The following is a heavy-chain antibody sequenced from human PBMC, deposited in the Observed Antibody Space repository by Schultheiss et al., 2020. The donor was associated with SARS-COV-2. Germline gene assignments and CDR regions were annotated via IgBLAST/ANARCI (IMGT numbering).Heavy chain of an antibody. CDR3: ARDNYDYYYYGMDV. CDR1: GFTVSSNY. CDR2: IYSDGST. D-gene: IGHD4-11*01. Sequence: GSLRLSCAASGFTVSSNYLSWVRQAPGKGLEWVSVIYSDGSTYYADSVKGRFTISRDNSKNTLYLQMNSLRVEDTAVYYCARDNYDYYYYGMDVWGQGTTVTVSS. V-gene: IGHV3-66*01. J-gene: IGHJ6*02.